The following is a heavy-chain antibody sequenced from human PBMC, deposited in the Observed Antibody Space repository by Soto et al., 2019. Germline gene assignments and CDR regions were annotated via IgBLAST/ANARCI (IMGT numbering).Heavy chain of an antibody. Sequence: PGGSLRLSCAASGFTFSRHGMHWVRQAPGKGLERVAVISYDGSNIYYADSVKGRFTISRDNSKNTLYLQMNSLKAEDTAVYFCAKDRASSGYYNALYFDYWGQGTLVTVSS. V-gene: IGHV3-30*18. J-gene: IGHJ4*02. D-gene: IGHD3-22*01. CDR1: GFTFSRHG. CDR3: AKDRASSGYYNALYFDY. CDR2: ISYDGSNI.